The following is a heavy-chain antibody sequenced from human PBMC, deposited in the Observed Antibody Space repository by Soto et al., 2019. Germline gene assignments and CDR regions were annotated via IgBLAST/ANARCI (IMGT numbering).Heavy chain of an antibody. CDR2: MNPNSGNT. Sequence: ASVKVSCKVSGYTFTSYDINWVRQATGQGLEWMGWMNPNSGNTGYAQKFQGRVTMTRNTSISTAYMELSSLRSEDTAVYYCARTWGIVVVVAATPNAFDIWGQGTMVTVSS. D-gene: IGHD2-15*01. CDR3: ARTWGIVVVVAATPNAFDI. CDR1: GYTFTSYD. J-gene: IGHJ3*02. V-gene: IGHV1-8*01.